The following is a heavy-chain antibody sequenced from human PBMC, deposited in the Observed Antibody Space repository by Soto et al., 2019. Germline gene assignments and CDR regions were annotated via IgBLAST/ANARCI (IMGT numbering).Heavy chain of an antibody. J-gene: IGHJ4*02. CDR2: TYYRSKWYN. CDR3: ASQARYYDSSESYFDE. Sequence: SQTLSLTCAISGYSVSGNSAAWNWIRQSPSRGLEWLGRTYYRSKWYNDYAVSVKSRITVTPDTSKNQFSLHLNSVTPEDTAVYYSASQARYYDSSESYFDEWGKGALVTV. D-gene: IGHD3-16*01. CDR1: GYSVSGNSAA. V-gene: IGHV6-1*01.